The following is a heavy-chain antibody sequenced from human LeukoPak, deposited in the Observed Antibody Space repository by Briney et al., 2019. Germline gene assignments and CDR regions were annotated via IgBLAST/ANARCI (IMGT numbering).Heavy chain of an antibody. J-gene: IGHJ4*02. CDR1: GYSFTSYW. Sequence: GESLKISCKGSGYSFTSYWIGWVRQMPGKGLEWMGIISPGDSDTRYSPSFQGQVSISADKSISTAYLQWSSVKASDTAMYYCARRQGCSSTSCPPDYWGQGTLVTVSS. D-gene: IGHD2-2*01. CDR2: ISPGDSDT. V-gene: IGHV5-51*01. CDR3: ARRQGCSSTSCPPDY.